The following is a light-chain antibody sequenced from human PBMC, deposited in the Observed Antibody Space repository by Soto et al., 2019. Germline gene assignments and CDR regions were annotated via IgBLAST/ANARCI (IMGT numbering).Light chain of an antibody. CDR3: CSYAGNFIFV. CDR1: SRDVGYYNY. Sequence: QPVLTQPRSVSGSPGQSVTISCTGTSRDVGYYNYVSWYQQYPGKVPKLMIYDVSQRPSGVPGRFSGSKSGNTASLTISGLQAEDEADYYCCSYAGNFIFVFGTGTKLTVL. V-gene: IGLV2-11*01. CDR2: DVS. J-gene: IGLJ1*01.